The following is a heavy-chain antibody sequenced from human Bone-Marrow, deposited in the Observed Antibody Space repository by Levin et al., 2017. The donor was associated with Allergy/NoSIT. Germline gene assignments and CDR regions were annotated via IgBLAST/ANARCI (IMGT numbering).Heavy chain of an antibody. CDR1: GYTFTGYY. J-gene: IGHJ4*02. CDR2: INPNSGGT. D-gene: IGHD1-26*01. Sequence: ASVKVSCKASGYTFTGYYMLWVRQAPGQGLEWMGWINPNSGGTNYAQKFQGRVTMTRDTSISTAYMELSRLRSDDTAVYYCARLFTRSYYFDYWGQGTLVTVSS. CDR3: ARLFTRSYYFDY. V-gene: IGHV1-2*02.